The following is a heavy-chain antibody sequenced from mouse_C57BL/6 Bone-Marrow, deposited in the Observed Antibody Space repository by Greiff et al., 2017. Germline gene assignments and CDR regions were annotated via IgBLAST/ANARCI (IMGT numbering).Heavy chain of an antibody. J-gene: IGHJ3*01. Sequence: QVQLKQPGAELVKPGASVKLSCKASGYTFTSYWMHWVKQRPGQGLELIGMIHPKSGSTNYNEKFKSKATLTVDKSSSTAYMQLSSLTSEDSAVYYCARRRISAWFAYWGQGTLVTVSA. V-gene: IGHV1-64*01. D-gene: IGHD2-4*01. CDR2: IHPKSGST. CDR3: ARRRISAWFAY. CDR1: GYTFTSYW.